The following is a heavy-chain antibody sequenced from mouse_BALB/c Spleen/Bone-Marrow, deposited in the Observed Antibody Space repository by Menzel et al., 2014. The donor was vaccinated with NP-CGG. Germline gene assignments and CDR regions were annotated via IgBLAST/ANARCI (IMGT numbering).Heavy chain of an antibody. V-gene: IGHV1S137*01. D-gene: IGHD2-2*01. Sequence: LQESGAELVRPGVSVKISCKGSGYTFTDYAMHWVKQSHAESLEWIGVISTYYGDASYNQKFKGKATMTVDKSSSTAYMELARLTSEDSAIYYCEIRYGYDGEAVAWFAYWGQGTLVTVSA. CDR3: EIRYGYDGEAVAWFAY. CDR2: ISTYYGDA. J-gene: IGHJ3*01. CDR1: GYTFTDYA.